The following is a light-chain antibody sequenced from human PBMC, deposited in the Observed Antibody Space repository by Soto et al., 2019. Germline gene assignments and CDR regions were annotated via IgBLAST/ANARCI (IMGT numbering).Light chain of an antibody. CDR2: GAS. CDR3: QQYGSSPRT. V-gene: IGKV3-20*01. J-gene: IGKJ1*01. CDR1: QSVSSN. Sequence: DIVMTQSPAPLSVSPGERATLSCRASQSVSSNLAWYQQKPGQAPRLLIYGASSRATGIPDRFSGSGSGTDCTLTISRLEPEDVAVYYCQQYGSSPRTFGQGTKVDIK.